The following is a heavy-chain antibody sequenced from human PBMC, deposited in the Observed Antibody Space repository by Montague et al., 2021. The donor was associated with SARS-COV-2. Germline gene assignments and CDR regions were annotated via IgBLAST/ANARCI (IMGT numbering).Heavy chain of an antibody. Sequence: SLRLSCAASGFTFSSYAMHWVRQAPGKGLEWVAVISYDGSNKYYVDSVKGRFTIFRDNSKNTLYLQMNSLRAEDTAVYYCAREGLGNYYDSSGYYPFDYWGQGTLVTVSS. CDR2: ISYDGSNK. J-gene: IGHJ4*02. V-gene: IGHV3-30*04. CDR3: AREGLGNYYDSSGYYPFDY. CDR1: GFTFSSYA. D-gene: IGHD3-22*01.